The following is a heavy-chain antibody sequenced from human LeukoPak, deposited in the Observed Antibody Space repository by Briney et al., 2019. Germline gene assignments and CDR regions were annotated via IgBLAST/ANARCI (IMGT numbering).Heavy chain of an antibody. Sequence: SETLSLTCTVSGGSISSYYWSWIRQPPGKGLEWIGYIYYSGSTNYNPSLKSRVTISVDTSKNQFSLKLSSVTAADTAVYYCARGWSSSGRSIIDYWGQGTLVTVSS. J-gene: IGHJ4*02. CDR3: ARGWSSSGRSIIDY. D-gene: IGHD6-19*01. CDR2: IYYSGST. V-gene: IGHV4-59*12. CDR1: GGSISSYY.